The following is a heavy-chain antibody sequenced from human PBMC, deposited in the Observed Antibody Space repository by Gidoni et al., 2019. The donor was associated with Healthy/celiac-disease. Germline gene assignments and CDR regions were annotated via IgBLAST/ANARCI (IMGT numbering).Heavy chain of an antibody. D-gene: IGHD3-10*01. CDR1: GFTFRSSA. J-gene: IGHJ6*02. V-gene: IGHV3-30*04. CDR2: ISYDGRHK. CDR3: ARGGKHWFMELSASYYGMDV. Sequence: VQMVESGGGVVQPGRSLRLYCAASGFTFRSSARHWVRQAPGKGLAWVAVISYDGRHKYYADSVKCRFTISRDNSKNTLYLQMNSRRAEDTAVYYCARGGKHWFMELSASYYGMDVWGQGTTVTVSS.